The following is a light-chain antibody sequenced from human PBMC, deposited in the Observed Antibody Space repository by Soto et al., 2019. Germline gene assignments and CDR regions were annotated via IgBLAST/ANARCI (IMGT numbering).Light chain of an antibody. Sequence: QSVLTQPPSVSGSPGQSVAISCTGTSSDVGSFNRVSWYQQPPGTAPKLLIYEVSNRPSGVPERFSGSKSGNTASLTISGLQAEDEAGYYCNSYTSSSTYVFGTGTKVTVL. V-gene: IGLV2-18*02. CDR1: SSDVGSFNR. CDR2: EVS. CDR3: NSYTSSSTYV. J-gene: IGLJ1*01.